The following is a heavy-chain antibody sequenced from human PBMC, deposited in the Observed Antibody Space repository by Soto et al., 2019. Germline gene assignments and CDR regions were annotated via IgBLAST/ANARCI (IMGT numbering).Heavy chain of an antibody. V-gene: IGHV3-7*01. CDR2: IKFDGSGI. CDR1: GFTFSVYW. Sequence: EVQLVESGGKVVQPGGSLRLSCVASGFTFSVYWMSWVRQAPGEGLEWVARIKFDGSGIQYADSVKGRFSISRDNAGNSVYLQMNSLRAEDTAVYYCARDSGYSSLDSVNQYFDYWGQGALVTVTS. CDR3: ARDSGYSSLDSVNQYFDY. D-gene: IGHD5-12*01. J-gene: IGHJ4*02.